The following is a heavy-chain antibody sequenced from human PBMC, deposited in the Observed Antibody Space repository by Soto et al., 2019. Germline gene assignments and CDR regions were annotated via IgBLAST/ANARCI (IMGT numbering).Heavy chain of an antibody. Sequence: ASVKVSCKASGYTFTSYGISWVRQAPGQGLEWMGWISAYNGNTNYAQKLQGRVTMTTDTSTSTAYMELSSLRSEDTAVYYCASDLAAAGKGDYWGQGTLVNVSS. CDR2: ISAYNGNT. CDR1: GYTFTSYG. J-gene: IGHJ4*02. V-gene: IGHV1-18*01. D-gene: IGHD6-13*01. CDR3: ASDLAAAGKGDY.